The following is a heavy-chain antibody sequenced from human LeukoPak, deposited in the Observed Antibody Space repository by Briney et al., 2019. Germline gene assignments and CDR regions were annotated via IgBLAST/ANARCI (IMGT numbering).Heavy chain of an antibody. CDR2: INPSGGST. V-gene: IGHV1-46*01. D-gene: IGHD3-9*01. CDR1: GYTFTSYY. Sequence: ASVKVSCKASGYTFTSYYMHWVRQAPGQGLEWMGIINPSGGSTSYAQKFQGRVTMTRDTSTSTVYMELSSLRSEDTAVYYCALGTVVDWGSKDYFDYWGQGTLVTVSS. CDR3: ALGTVVDWGSKDYFDY. J-gene: IGHJ4*02.